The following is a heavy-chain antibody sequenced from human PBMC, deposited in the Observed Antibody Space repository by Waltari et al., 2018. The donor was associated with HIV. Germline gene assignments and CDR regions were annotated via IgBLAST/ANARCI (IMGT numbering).Heavy chain of an antibody. CDR1: GRSLNGYY. D-gene: IGHD7-27*01. CDR3: ARGSWGSGIDV. J-gene: IGHJ6*02. CDR2: INHSGSI. Sequence: QVRLHQWSAGLLKQSETLSRSSAVYGRSLNGYYWSWLRQPPGKGVECIGEINHSGSIKYNPSLKSRVIISVDRYNNQFSLKLTSVTAADTALYYCARGSWGSGIDVWGRGTTVIVSS. V-gene: IGHV4-34*01.